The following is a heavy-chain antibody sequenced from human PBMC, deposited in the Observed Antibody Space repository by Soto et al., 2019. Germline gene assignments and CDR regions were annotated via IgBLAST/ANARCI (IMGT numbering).Heavy chain of an antibody. CDR3: AAASGSSGYYDFDY. CDR1: GLSLSVDL. Sequence: NVARTSAGLSLSVDLGDWGSNTRGQRLEWIGWIVVGSGNTNYAQKFQERVTITRDMSTSTAYMELSSLRSEDTAVYYCAAASGSSGYYDFDYWGQGTLVTVSS. V-gene: IGHV1-58*01. J-gene: IGHJ4*02. CDR2: IVVGSGNT. D-gene: IGHD3-22*01.